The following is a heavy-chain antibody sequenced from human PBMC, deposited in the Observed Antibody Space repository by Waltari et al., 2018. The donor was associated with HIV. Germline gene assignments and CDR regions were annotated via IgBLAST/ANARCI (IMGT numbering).Heavy chain of an antibody. CDR2: ISWNSSSI. CDR3: AKDGDRGSTYYYYYGMDV. CDR1: GFTFDDYA. Sequence: EVQLVESGGGLVQPGRSLRLSCAASGFTFDDYAMHWVRQAPGKGLVWVSGISWNSSSIGYADSVNGRFTISIDNAKNSLYLQMNSLRAEDTALYYCAKDGDRGSTYYYYYGMDVWGQGTTVTVSS. D-gene: IGHD3-10*01. J-gene: IGHJ6*02. V-gene: IGHV3-9*01.